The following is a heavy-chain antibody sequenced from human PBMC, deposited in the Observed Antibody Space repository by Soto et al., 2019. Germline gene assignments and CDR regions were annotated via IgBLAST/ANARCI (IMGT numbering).Heavy chain of an antibody. CDR1: GFTFSSYS. D-gene: IGHD2-21*02. V-gene: IGHV3-21*01. Sequence: PVGSLRLSCAASGFTFSSYSMNWVRQAPGKGLEWVSSISSSSSYIYYADSVKGRFTISRDNAKNSLYLQMNSLRAEDTAVYYCARDRRVVVTATFDYWGQGTLVTVSS. J-gene: IGHJ4*02. CDR2: ISSSSSYI. CDR3: ARDRRVVVTATFDY.